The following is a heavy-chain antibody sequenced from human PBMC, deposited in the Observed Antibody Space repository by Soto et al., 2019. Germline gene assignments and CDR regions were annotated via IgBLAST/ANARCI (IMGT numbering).Heavy chain of an antibody. V-gene: IGHV3-21*01. Sequence: GSLRFSCAASGFTFSSYSMNWVRQAPGKGLEWVSSISSSSSYIYYADSVKGRFTISRDNAKNSLYLQMNSLRAEDTAVYYCAREYCTNGVCYGMDVWGQGTTVTVSS. CDR3: AREYCTNGVCYGMDV. D-gene: IGHD2-8*01. CDR2: ISSSSSYI. J-gene: IGHJ6*02. CDR1: GFTFSSYS.